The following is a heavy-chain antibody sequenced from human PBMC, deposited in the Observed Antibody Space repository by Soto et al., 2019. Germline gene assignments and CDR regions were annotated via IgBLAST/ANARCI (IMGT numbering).Heavy chain of an antibody. CDR3: ARGWYYDFWSGYYGPCYCGMDV. CDR1: GYTFTSYD. CDR2: MNPNSGNT. Sequence: QVQLVQSGAEVKKPGASVKVSCKASGYTFTSYDINWVRQATGQGLEWMGWMNPNSGNTGYAQKFQGRVTMTRNTSISTAYMELSSLRSEDTAVYYCARGWYYDFWSGYYGPCYCGMDVWGQGPTVTVSS. V-gene: IGHV1-8*01. J-gene: IGHJ6*02. D-gene: IGHD3-3*01.